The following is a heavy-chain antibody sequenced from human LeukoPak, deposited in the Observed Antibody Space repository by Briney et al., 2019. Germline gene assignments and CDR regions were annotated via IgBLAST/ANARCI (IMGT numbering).Heavy chain of an antibody. J-gene: IGHJ4*02. V-gene: IGHV4-59*08. Sequence: SETLSLTCTVSGGPINNYYGIWIRQPPGKGLEWIGYIHYSGSTNYNPSLKSRVTISLDTSKNQFSLKLRSVTAADTAVYYCARSPGGHFDYWGQGTLVTVSS. CDR2: IHYSGST. CDR3: ARSPGGHFDY. D-gene: IGHD6-25*01. CDR1: GGPINNYY.